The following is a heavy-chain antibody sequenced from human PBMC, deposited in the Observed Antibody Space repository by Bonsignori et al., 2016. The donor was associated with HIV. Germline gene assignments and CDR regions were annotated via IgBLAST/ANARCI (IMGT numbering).Heavy chain of an antibody. CDR2: ISSSGSTI. CDR3: ARANDDFWSGSIDY. Sequence: VRQMPGKGLEWVSYISSSGSTIYYADSVKGRFTISRDNAKNSLYLQMNSLRAEDTAVYYCARANDDFWSGSIDYWGPGNPGHRLL. V-gene: IGHV3-11*01. J-gene: IGHJ4*02. D-gene: IGHD3-3*01.